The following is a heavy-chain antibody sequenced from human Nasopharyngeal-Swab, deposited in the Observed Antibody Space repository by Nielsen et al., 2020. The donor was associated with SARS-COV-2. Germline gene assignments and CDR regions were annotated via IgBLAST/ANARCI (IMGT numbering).Heavy chain of an antibody. CDR3: AADWFRLRFLEWLPGGYGMDV. Sequence: WVRQAPGQRLEWIGWIVVGSGNTNYAQKFQERVTTTRDMSTSTAYMELSSLRSEDTAVYYCAADWFRLRFLEWLPGGYGMDVWGQGTTVTVSS. J-gene: IGHJ6*02. V-gene: IGHV1-58*01. CDR2: IVVGSGNT. D-gene: IGHD3-3*01.